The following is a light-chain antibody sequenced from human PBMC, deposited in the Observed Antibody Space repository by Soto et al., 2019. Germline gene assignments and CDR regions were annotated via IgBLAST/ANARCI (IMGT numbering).Light chain of an antibody. J-gene: IGKJ1*01. Sequence: DIEITQSPSTLPCSVGDGVTVTCLASQSISNLLAWYQQKPVTAPKLLIYHASTLESGVPSRFSGSGSGTEFTLTISSLQPEDFASYYCQQYNSYSTFGQGTKVDIK. V-gene: IGKV1-5*01. CDR1: QSISNL. CDR2: HAS. CDR3: QQYNSYST.